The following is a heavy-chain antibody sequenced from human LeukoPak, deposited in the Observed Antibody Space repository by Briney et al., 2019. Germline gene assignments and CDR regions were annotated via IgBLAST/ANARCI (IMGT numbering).Heavy chain of an antibody. CDR2: ISADGTT. Sequence: GGSLRLSCTASGFTFDKYAMHWVRQRPGKGLEWVSVISADGTTDHADSVKGRFTVSRDNSKESLFLQMNSLRAEDTALYYCATWAFYHGLDVWGQGTPVNVSS. J-gene: IGHJ6*01. CDR1: GFTFDKYA. D-gene: IGHD1-26*01. V-gene: IGHV3-43*02. CDR3: ATWAFYHGLDV.